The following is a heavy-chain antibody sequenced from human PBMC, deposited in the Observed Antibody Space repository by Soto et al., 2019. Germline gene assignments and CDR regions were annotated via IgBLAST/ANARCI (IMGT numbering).Heavy chain of an antibody. Sequence: GGSLRLSCAASGFTFSSYAMHWVRQAPGKGLEWVAVISYDGSNKYYADSVKGRFTISRDNSKNTLYLQMNSLRAEDTAVYHCARESSYSGSYFAANYFDYWGQGTLVTVSS. CDR3: ARESSYSGSYFAANYFDY. CDR2: ISYDGSNK. D-gene: IGHD1-26*01. J-gene: IGHJ4*02. CDR1: GFTFSSYA. V-gene: IGHV3-30-3*01.